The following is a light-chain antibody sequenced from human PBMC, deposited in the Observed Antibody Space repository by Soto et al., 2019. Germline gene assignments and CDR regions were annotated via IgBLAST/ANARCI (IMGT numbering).Light chain of an antibody. V-gene: IGKV3-11*01. Sequence: EIVLTQSPATLSLSPGERATLSCRASQSVSSYLAWYQQKPGQAPRLLIYDASQRATGIPARFSGSGSGTDFTLTISSLEPEDFAVYYCQQRTNWPLPFGGGTKVEIK. CDR2: DAS. CDR3: QQRTNWPLP. CDR1: QSVSSY. J-gene: IGKJ4*01.